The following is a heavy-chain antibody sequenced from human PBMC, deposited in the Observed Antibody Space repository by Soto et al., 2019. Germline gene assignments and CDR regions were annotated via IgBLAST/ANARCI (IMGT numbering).Heavy chain of an antibody. J-gene: IGHJ6*02. CDR3: ARDWDYYDSSGYYGMDV. CDR2: IKQDGSEK. D-gene: IGHD3-22*01. Sequence: GGSLRLSCAASGFTFISYWMSWVRQAPGKGLEWVANIKQDGSEKYYVDSVKGRFTISRDNAKNSLYLQMNSLRAEDTAVYYCARDWDYYDSSGYYGMDVWGQGTTVTVSS. V-gene: IGHV3-7*01. CDR1: GFTFISYW.